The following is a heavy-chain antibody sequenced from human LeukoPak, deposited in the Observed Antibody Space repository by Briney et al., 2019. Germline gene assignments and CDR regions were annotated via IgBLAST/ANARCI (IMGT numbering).Heavy chain of an antibody. CDR3: ATAGISKCSSTSCYESIFNYYYYYMDV. CDR2: VYPEDGET. V-gene: IGHV1-69-2*01. J-gene: IGHJ6*03. Sequence: ASVKISCKVSGYTFTDYYMHWVQQAPGKGLEWMGLVYPEDGETIYAEKFQGRVTITANTSTDTAYMELSSLRSEDTAVYYCATAGISKCSSTSCYESIFNYYYYYMDVWGKGTTVTVSS. CDR1: GYTFTDYY. D-gene: IGHD2-2*01.